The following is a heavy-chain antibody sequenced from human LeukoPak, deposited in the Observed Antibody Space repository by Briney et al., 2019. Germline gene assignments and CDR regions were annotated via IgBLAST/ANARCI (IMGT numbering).Heavy chain of an antibody. CDR1: GVSFSGYY. J-gene: IGHJ1*01. D-gene: IGHD4-17*01. CDR3: ARGHSPVTTKVSYFQH. V-gene: IGHV4-34*01. CDR2: INHSGST. Sequence: SETLSLTCAVYGVSFSGYYWSWIRQPPGKGLEWIGEINHSGSTNYNPSLKSRVTILVDTSKNQFSLKLSSVTAADTAVYYCARGHSPVTTKVSYFQHWGQGTLVTVSS.